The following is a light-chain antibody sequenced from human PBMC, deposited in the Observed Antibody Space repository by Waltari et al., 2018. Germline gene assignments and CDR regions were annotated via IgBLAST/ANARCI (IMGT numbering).Light chain of an antibody. CDR3: QQRSNWPIT. CDR2: GAS. J-gene: IGKJ2*01. CDR1: QSVRSY. Sequence: EIVLTQSPATLSLSPGERATLSCRASQSVRSYLAWYQQKPGQAPRLRIYGASNRATGIPARFSGSGSGTDFTLTISSLEPEDFAVYYCQQRSNWPITFGQGTKLEIK. V-gene: IGKV3-11*01.